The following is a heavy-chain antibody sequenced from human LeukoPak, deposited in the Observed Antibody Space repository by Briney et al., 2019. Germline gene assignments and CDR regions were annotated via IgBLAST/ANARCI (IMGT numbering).Heavy chain of an antibody. CDR3: ARDAY. CDR1: GVSIGSHY. CDR2: VYNSGTT. J-gene: IGHJ4*02. V-gene: IGHV4-59*11. Sequence: SETLSLTCTVSGVSIGSHYWSWIRQSPGKGLEWIGCVYNSGTTVYNPSLTGRVTISVDTSRNQYSLNLRSVTAADAAVYYCARDAYWGQGILVTVSS.